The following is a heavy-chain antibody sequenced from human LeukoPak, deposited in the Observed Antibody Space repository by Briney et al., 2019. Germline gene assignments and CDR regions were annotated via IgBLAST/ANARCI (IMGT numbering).Heavy chain of an antibody. D-gene: IGHD2-15*01. J-gene: IGHJ2*01. CDR3: AREWDCSGGSCRTRVDL. CDR1: GFIFSSYW. Sequence: AGGSLRLSCAASGFIFSSYWMSWVRQAPGKGLEWVASIKEDGSEKYYVDSVKGRFTISRDNAKNSLYLQMNSLRAEDTAVYYCAREWDCSGGSCRTRVDLWGRGTLVTVSS. CDR2: IKEDGSEK. V-gene: IGHV3-7*01.